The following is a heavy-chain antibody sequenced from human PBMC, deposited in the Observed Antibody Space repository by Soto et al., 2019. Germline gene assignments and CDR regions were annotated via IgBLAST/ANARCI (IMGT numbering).Heavy chain of an antibody. J-gene: IGHJ4*02. CDR3: AKNHYDYIWGSYRDLAFHFDY. V-gene: IGHV3-23*01. D-gene: IGHD3-16*02. CDR1: GFTFSSYA. Sequence: EVQLLESGGGLVQPGGSLRLSCAASGFTFSSYAMSWVRQAPGKGLEWVSAISGSGGSTYYADSVKGRVTISRDNSKNTLYLQMNSLRAEDTAVYYCAKNHYDYIWGSYRDLAFHFDYWGQGTLVTVSA. CDR2: ISGSGGST.